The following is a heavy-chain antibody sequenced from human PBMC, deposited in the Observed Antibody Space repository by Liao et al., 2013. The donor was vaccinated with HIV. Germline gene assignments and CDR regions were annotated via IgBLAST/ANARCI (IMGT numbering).Heavy chain of an antibody. CDR1: GTSLRNYY. CDR2: IFYTGTT. Sequence: QVQLQESGPGLVKPSETLSLMCRVSGTSLRNYYWSWIRQPPGKGLEWIGYIFYTGTTNYNPSLKSRLTISVDTSKNQFSLRLSSVTAADTAVYYCARVDYSGGDDAFDIWGQGTKVSVPS. D-gene: IGHD2-21*01. V-gene: IGHV4-59*01. CDR3: ARVDYSGGDDAFDI. J-gene: IGHJ3*02.